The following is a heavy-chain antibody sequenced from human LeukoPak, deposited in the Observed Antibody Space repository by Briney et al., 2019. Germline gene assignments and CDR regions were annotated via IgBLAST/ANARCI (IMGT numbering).Heavy chain of an antibody. Sequence: PSETLSLTCTDSGGSISSYYWSWIRQPPGKGLEWITYISYSGSTNYNPSLKSRVTISVDTSKNQFSLKLSSVTAADTAVYYCASRVGATTFDYWGQGTLVTVSS. D-gene: IGHD1-26*01. CDR1: GGSISSYY. CDR3: ASRVGATTFDY. CDR2: ISYSGST. J-gene: IGHJ4*02. V-gene: IGHV4-59*08.